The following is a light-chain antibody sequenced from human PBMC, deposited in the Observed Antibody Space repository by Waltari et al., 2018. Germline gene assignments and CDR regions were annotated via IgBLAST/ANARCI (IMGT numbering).Light chain of an antibody. CDR2: LNSDGTH. Sequence: QLVLTQSPSASASLGASFTLTCPLSGGHSSSAIAWHQQQPEKGPRYLMKLNSDGTHSKGDGIPDRFSGSSSGAERYLTISSLQSEDEADYYCQTWGTGIRVFGGGTKLTVL. V-gene: IGLV4-69*01. J-gene: IGLJ3*02. CDR1: GGHSSSA. CDR3: QTWGTGIRV.